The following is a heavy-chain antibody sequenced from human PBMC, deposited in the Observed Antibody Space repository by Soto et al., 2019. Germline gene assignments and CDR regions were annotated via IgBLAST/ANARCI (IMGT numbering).Heavy chain of an antibody. D-gene: IGHD3-22*01. CDR3: ARDLYYYDSSGNDAFDI. CDR1: GYTFTSYG. Sequence: GASVKVSCKASGYTFTSYGICWVRQAPGQGLEWMGWISAYNGNTNYAQKLQGRVTMTTDTSTSTAYMELRSLRSDDTAVYYCARDLYYYDSSGNDAFDIWGHGTMVTVSS. V-gene: IGHV1-18*04. CDR2: ISAYNGNT. J-gene: IGHJ3*02.